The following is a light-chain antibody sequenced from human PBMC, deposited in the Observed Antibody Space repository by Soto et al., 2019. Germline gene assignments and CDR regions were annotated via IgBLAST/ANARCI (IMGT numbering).Light chain of an antibody. CDR2: NNN. J-gene: IGLJ7*01. CDR1: SSNIGSHT. CDR3: AAWHDSLNGPV. V-gene: IGLV1-44*01. Sequence: QSVLTQPPSASGTPGQRVTISCSGSSSNIGSHTVNWYQQVPGTAPKLLIYNNNQRPSGVPDRFSGSKSGTSASLAISGPQSEDEADYYCAAWHDSLNGPVFGGGTQLTVL.